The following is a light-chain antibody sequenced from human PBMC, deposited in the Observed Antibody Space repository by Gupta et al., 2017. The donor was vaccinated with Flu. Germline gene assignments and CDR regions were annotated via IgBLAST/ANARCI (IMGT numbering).Light chain of an antibody. J-gene: IGKJ4*01. V-gene: IGKV3-11*01. CDR3: QQRSL. CDR1: QSVSSY. CDR2: DAS. Sequence: EIVLTQSPATLSLSPGERATLSCRASQSVSSYLAWYQQKPGQAPRLLIYDASNRATGIPARFSGRGSGTDFTLTISSLEPEDFAVYYCQQRSLFGGGTKVEIK.